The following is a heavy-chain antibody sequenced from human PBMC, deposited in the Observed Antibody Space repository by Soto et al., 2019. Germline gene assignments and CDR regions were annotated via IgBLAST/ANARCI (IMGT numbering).Heavy chain of an antibody. D-gene: IGHD4-17*01. CDR1: GYTFTDHY. J-gene: IGHJ6*02. V-gene: IGHV1-2*02. CDR3: ARGRTVNFYGMDV. Sequence: QVQLVQSGAEVKKPGASVKVSYVASGYTFTDHYIHWVRQAPGQGLEWMGWINPHSGDTIYAQKSQGRVTLTSDTSSSTAYMELSRLRSDDTAVYYCARGRTVNFYGMDVWGQGTTVTVSS. CDR2: INPHSGDT.